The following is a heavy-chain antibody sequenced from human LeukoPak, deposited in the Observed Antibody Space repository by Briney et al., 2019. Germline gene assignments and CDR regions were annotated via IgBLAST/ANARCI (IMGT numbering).Heavy chain of an antibody. D-gene: IGHD1-26*01. CDR3: ARGYSGSYGPNYYFDY. CDR2: IYHSGST. V-gene: IGHV4-4*02. Sequence: PSGTLSLTCAVSGGSISSSNWWSWVRQPPGKGLEWIGEIYHSGSTNYNPSLKSRVTISVDTSKNQFSLKLSSVTAADTAVYYCARGYSGSYGPNYYFDYWGQGTLVTVSS. J-gene: IGHJ4*02. CDR1: GGSISSSNW.